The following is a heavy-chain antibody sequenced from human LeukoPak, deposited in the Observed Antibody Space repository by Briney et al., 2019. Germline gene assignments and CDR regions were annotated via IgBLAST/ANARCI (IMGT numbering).Heavy chain of an antibody. CDR2: ISGSGGST. J-gene: IGHJ4*02. Sequence: GGSLRLSCAASGFTFSSYAMSWVRQAPGKGLEWVSAISGSGGSTYYADSVKGRFTISRDNSKNTLYLQMNSLRAEDTAVYYCAKANRGYSGYDAFDYWGRGTLVTVSS. V-gene: IGHV3-23*01. D-gene: IGHD5-12*01. CDR1: GFTFSSYA. CDR3: AKANRGYSGYDAFDY.